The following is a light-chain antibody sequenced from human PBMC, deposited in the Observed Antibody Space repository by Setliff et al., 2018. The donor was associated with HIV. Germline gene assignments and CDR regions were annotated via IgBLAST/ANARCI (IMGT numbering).Light chain of an antibody. CDR3: SSYTSSSLYV. Sequence: QSALTQPASVSESPGQSITISCTGTSSDVGGYNYVSWYQQHPGNAPKLMIFEVSNRPSGVSNRFSGSKSGNTASLTISGLQAEDEADYYCSSYTSSSLYVFGTGTKGTVL. CDR1: SSDVGGYNY. J-gene: IGLJ1*01. CDR2: EVS. V-gene: IGLV2-14*01.